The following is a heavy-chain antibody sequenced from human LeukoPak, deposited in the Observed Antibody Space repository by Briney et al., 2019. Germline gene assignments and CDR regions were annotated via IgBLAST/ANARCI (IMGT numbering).Heavy chain of an antibody. V-gene: IGHV3-23*01. D-gene: IGHD6-19*01. CDR2: ISGSGGST. CDR1: GFPFRSYA. J-gene: IGHJ4*02. Sequence: GGPRRLSFAASGFPFRSYARSWSRQAPGKGLEGASAISGSGGSTYYADSVKGRFTISRGNSKNTLYLQMNSLRAEDTAVYYCAKFIELIAVAAAFDYWGQGTLVTVSS. CDR3: AKFIELIAVAAAFDY.